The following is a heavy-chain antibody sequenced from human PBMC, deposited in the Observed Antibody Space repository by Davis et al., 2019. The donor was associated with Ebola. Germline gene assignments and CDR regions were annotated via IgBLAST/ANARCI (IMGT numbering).Heavy chain of an antibody. CDR3: AHTDSSSLFLDYLDY. CDR1: GFPLSTTGVG. D-gene: IGHD6-13*01. V-gene: IGHV2-5*02. J-gene: IGHJ4*02. CDR2: ILWDDDK. Sequence: SGPTLAILTQIFTLTCTFSGFPLSTTGVGVGWIRQPPGKALEWLALILWDDDKRFSPSLKSRLTITNDASKNQVGLTMVNMEPVDTATYYCAHTDSSSLFLDYLDYWGPGILVTVSS.